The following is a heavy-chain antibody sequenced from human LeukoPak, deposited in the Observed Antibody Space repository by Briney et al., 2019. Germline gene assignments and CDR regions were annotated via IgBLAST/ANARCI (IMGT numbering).Heavy chain of an antibody. CDR1: GGSISSYY. Sequence: SETLSLTCTVSGGSISSYYWNWIRQPAGKGLEWIGRIYTSGSTNYNPSLKSRVIMSVDTSQNQFSLKLSSVTAADTAVYYCARDRKYSGSYRGYYMDVWGKGTTVTVSS. D-gene: IGHD1-26*01. J-gene: IGHJ6*03. CDR2: IYTSGST. V-gene: IGHV4-4*07. CDR3: ARDRKYSGSYRGYYMDV.